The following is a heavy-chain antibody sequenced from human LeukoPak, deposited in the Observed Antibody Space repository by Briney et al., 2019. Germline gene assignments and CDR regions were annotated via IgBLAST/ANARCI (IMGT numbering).Heavy chain of an antibody. D-gene: IGHD3-9*01. CDR1: GYTFTGYY. V-gene: IGHV1-2*06. CDR3: ARPGYDILTGYKYTRRENWFDP. Sequence: ASVKVSCKASGYTFTGYYMHWVRQAPGQGLEWMGRINPNSGGTNYAQKFQGRVTITRDTSASTAYMELSSLRSEDTAVYYCARPGYDILTGYKYTRRENWFDPWGQGTLVTVSS. J-gene: IGHJ5*02. CDR2: INPNSGGT.